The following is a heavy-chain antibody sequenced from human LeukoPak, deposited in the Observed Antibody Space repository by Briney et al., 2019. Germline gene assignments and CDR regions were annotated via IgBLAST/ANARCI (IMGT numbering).Heavy chain of an antibody. CDR3: AKSTSFYLDS. Sequence: GGSLRLSCAASGFTFSNYAMTWVRQAPGKGLECVSVISGSGDATNYADSVKGRFTISRDNSKSTLYVQMNSLRAEDTAVYCCAKSTSFYLDSWGQGTLVTVSS. CDR2: ISGSGDAT. V-gene: IGHV3-23*01. J-gene: IGHJ4*02. CDR1: GFTFSNYA.